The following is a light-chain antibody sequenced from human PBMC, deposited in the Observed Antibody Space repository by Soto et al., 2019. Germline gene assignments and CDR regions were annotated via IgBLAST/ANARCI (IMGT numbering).Light chain of an antibody. CDR1: SIGSKS. J-gene: IGLJ1*01. V-gene: IGLV3-21*02. CDR3: QVWDGRSFQGV. CDR2: DDT. Sequence: SSELTQPPSVSVAPGQTASIACGGDSIGSKSVNWYQQRPGQAPVVVVYDDTDRPTGIPERFSGSNSGNTATLTITRVEAGDEADYYCQVWDGRSFQGVFGPGTKVT.